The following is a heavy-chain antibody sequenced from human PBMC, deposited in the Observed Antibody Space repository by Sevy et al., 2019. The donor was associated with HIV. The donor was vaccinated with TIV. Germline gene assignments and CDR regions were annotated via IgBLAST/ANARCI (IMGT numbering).Heavy chain of an antibody. CDR3: ARLDSYSIGWSPRYYFDY. Sequence: GESLKISCKGSAYTFTTHWIGWVRQMPGRGLGWMGIMSPGDSDPRYSPSFQGQVTMSVDKSVSTAYLQWHSLETSDTAIHYCARLDSYSIGWSPRYYFDYWGQGTLVTVSS. D-gene: IGHD6-19*01. CDR1: AYTFTTHW. J-gene: IGHJ4*02. V-gene: IGHV5-51*01. CDR2: MSPGDSDP.